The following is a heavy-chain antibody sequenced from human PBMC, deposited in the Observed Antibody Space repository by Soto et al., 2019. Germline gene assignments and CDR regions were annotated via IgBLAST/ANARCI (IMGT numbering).Heavy chain of an antibody. CDR2: INHSGST. Sequence: SETLSLTCAVYGGSFSGYYWSWIRQPPGKGLEWIGEINHSGSTNYNPSPKSRVTISVDTSKNQFSLKLSSVTAADTAVYYCARGGPRYYYDSSGYYRWFDPWGQGTLVTVSS. CDR1: GGSFSGYY. V-gene: IGHV4-34*01. CDR3: ARGGPRYYYDSSGYYRWFDP. D-gene: IGHD3-22*01. J-gene: IGHJ5*02.